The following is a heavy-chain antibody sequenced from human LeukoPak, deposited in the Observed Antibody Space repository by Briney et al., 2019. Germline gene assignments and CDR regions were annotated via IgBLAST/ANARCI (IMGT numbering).Heavy chain of an antibody. Sequence: PGGSLRLSCAASGFTFSIYAMHWVRQAPGKGLEWVAVISYDGSNKYYADSVKGRFTISRDNSKNTLYLQMNSLRAEDTAVYYCARSYPLYCSSTSCYRPREGDYYYYGMDVWGQGTTVTVSS. D-gene: IGHD2-2*01. CDR2: ISYDGSNK. CDR1: GFTFSIYA. J-gene: IGHJ6*02. CDR3: ARSYPLYCSSTSCYRPREGDYYYYGMDV. V-gene: IGHV3-30-3*01.